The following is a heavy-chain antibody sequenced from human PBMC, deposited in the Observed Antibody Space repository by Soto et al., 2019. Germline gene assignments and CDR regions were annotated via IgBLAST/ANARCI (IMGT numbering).Heavy chain of an antibody. J-gene: IGHJ4*02. CDR2: ISGSGGST. D-gene: IGHD3-9*01. CDR1: GFTFSSYA. V-gene: IGHV3-23*01. CDR3: AKIAQNYDILTGYSPYYFDY. Sequence: RGSLRLSRAASGFTFSSYALSWVRQAPGKGLEWVSAISGSGGSTYYADSVKGRFTISRDNSKNTLYLQMNSLRAEDTAVYYCAKIAQNYDILTGYSPYYFDYWGQGTLVTGSS.